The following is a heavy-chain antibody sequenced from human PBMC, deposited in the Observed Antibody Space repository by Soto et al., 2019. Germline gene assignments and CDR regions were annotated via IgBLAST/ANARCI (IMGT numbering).Heavy chain of an antibody. CDR2: INPKADGT. J-gene: IGHJ4*02. V-gene: IGHV1-46*01. CDR3: ASGYFFHSGSYSCLDF. D-gene: IGHD3-10*01. Sequence: ASVKVSCKTSGFTFTTYYMHWLRQAPGQGLEWMAMINPKADGTEYAQKFQGRATMARDTSTSTVYMDLSSLRSEDTAVYYCASGYFFHSGSYSCLDFWGQGTLVTVSS. CDR1: GFTFTTYY.